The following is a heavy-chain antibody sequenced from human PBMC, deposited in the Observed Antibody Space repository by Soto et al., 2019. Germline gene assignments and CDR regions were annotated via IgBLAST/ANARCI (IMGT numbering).Heavy chain of an antibody. D-gene: IGHD3-16*02. CDR3: AKSLGDMVTFGGVIIVTLGDY. J-gene: IGHJ4*02. CDR2: LSSDGTDK. Sequence: PGGSLRLSCSVSGFTFSSFPMHWVRQAPGKGLEWVALLSSDGTDKYYADAVKGRFTISRDNSKNTLFLQMNSLRGEDTAVYYCAKSLGDMVTFGGVIIVTLGDYWGQGTLVTVSS. CDR1: GFTFSSFP. V-gene: IGHV3-30-3*02.